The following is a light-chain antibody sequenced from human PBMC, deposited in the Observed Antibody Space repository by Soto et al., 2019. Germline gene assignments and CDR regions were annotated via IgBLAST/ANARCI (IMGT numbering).Light chain of an antibody. Sequence: DIQMTQSPSSLSESVGERVTITCRASQGISNYLAWYQQKPGKVPKLLIYAATTLESGVPSRFSGRGSGTDFTLTISSLQPEDVATYYCQKYNSAPLTFGPGTKVDIK. V-gene: IGKV1-27*01. J-gene: IGKJ3*01. CDR3: QKYNSAPLT. CDR1: QGISNY. CDR2: AAT.